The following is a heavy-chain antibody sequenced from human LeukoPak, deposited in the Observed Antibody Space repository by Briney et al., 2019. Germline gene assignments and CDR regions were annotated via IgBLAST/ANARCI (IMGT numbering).Heavy chain of an antibody. D-gene: IGHD3-10*01. J-gene: IGHJ5*02. CDR3: ARGESYYGSGSYYNWFDP. V-gene: IGHV1-8*01. Sequence: GASVKVSCKASGYSFTSYDINWVRRATGQGLEWMGWMNPNSGNTGYAQKFQGRVTMTRNTSISTAYMELSSLRSEDTAVYYCARGESYYGSGSYYNWFDPWGQGTLVTVSS. CDR1: GYSFTSYD. CDR2: MNPNSGNT.